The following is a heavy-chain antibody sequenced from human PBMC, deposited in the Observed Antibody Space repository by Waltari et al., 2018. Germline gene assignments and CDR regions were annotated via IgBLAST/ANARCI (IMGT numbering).Heavy chain of an antibody. J-gene: IGHJ3*02. CDR1: GGSISSYY. CDR3: ASLYYGASKDAFDI. V-gene: IGHV4-59*01. Sequence: QVQLQESGPGLVKPSETLSLTCTVSGGSISSYYWSWIRQPPGKGLEWIGYIYYSGRNNYNPSLKSRVTISVDTSKNQFSLKLSSVTAADTAVYYCASLYYGASKDAFDIWGQGTMVTVSS. D-gene: IGHD4-17*01. CDR2: IYYSGRN.